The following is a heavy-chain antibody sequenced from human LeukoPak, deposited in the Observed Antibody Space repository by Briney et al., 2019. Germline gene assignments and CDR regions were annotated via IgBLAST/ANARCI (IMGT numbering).Heavy chain of an antibody. J-gene: IGHJ6*02. Sequence: GGSLRLSCAASGFTFSSYCMNWVRQAPGKGLEWVSSISSSSYIYYADSVKGRFTISRDNAKNSLYLQMNSLRAEDTAVYYCARGSGSYRPYYYYGMDVWGQGTTVTVSS. V-gene: IGHV3-21*01. CDR2: ISSSSYI. D-gene: IGHD1-26*01. CDR1: GFTFSSYC. CDR3: ARGSGSYRPYYYYGMDV.